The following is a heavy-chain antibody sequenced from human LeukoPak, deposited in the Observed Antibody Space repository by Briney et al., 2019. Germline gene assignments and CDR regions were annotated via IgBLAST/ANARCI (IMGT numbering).Heavy chain of an antibody. CDR1: GFTFSSYG. V-gene: IGHV3-33*06. CDR2: IWYDGSNK. Sequence: GGCLRLSCAASGFTFSSYGMHWVHQAPGKGLEWVAVIWYDGSNKYYADSVKGRFTISRDNSKNTLYLQMNSLRAEDTAVYYCAKSSHLGVTVTADYWGQGTLVTVSS. CDR3: AKSSHLGVTVTADY. D-gene: IGHD4-17*01. J-gene: IGHJ4*02.